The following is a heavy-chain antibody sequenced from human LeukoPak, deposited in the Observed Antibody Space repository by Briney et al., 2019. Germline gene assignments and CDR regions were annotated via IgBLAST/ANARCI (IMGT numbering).Heavy chain of an antibody. CDR3: ARGPRYYYYGMDV. Sequence: GGSLRLSCAASGFTFSSYAMSWARQAPGKGLEWVSSISGSGAGTYYADSVKGRFTISRDNSKNTLYLQMNSLRAGDTAVYYCARGPRYYYYGMDVWGQGTTVTVSS. CDR1: GFTFSSYA. CDR2: ISGSGAGT. J-gene: IGHJ6*02. V-gene: IGHV3-23*01.